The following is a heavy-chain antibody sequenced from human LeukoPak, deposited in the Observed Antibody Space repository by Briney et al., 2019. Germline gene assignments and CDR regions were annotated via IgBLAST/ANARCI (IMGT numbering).Heavy chain of an antibody. Sequence: SETLSLTCTVSGGSISSYYWSWIRQPPGKGLEWIGYIYYSGSTNYNPSLKSRVTISVDTSKNQFSLKLSSVTAADTAVYYCARPRGGSIDGCGWFDPWGQGTLVTVSS. CDR2: IYYSGST. CDR1: GGSISSYY. D-gene: IGHD2-21*01. J-gene: IGHJ5*02. V-gene: IGHV4-59*08. CDR3: ARPRGGSIDGCGWFDP.